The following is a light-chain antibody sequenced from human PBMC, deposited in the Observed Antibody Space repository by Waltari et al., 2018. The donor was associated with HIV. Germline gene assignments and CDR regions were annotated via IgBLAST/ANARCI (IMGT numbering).Light chain of an antibody. CDR3: SSYTSSDTVV. CDR1: SRDVGGYHA. J-gene: IGLJ2*01. V-gene: IGLV2-14*01. CDR2: EVS. Sequence: QSALPQPASVSGPPGQSIRISCTGTSRDVGGYHAVYWYQQHPAKAPKLVILEVSNRPSGVSNRFSGSKSGNRASLTISGLQAEDEAYYYCSSYTSSDTVVFGGGTKVTVL.